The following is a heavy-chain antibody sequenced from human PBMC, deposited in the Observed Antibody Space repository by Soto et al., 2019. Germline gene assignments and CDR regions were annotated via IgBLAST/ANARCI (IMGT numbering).Heavy chain of an antibody. CDR2: INHSGST. J-gene: IGHJ4*02. V-gene: IGHV4-34*01. CDR1: GGSFSGYY. CDR3: ARRGGGINY. D-gene: IGHD3-10*01. Sequence: SETLSLTCAVYGGSFSGYYWSWIRQPPGKGLEWIGEINHSGSTNYNPSLKSRVTISVDTSKNQFSLKLSSVTAADTAVYYCARRGGGINYWGQGTLVTVSS.